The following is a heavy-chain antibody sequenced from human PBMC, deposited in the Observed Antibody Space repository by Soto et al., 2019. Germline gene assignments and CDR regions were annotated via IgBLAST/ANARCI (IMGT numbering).Heavy chain of an antibody. V-gene: IGHV4-39*01. CDR3: ARHEVGFIVATIWDFDR. Sequence: QLQLQESGPGLVKPSETLSLTCTVSGGSISSSSYYWGWIRQPPGKGLEWIGRIYYSGSTYYNPSLKSRVTLSVDTSKIQFSLKLSSVTAADPDVYYCARHEVGFIVATIWDFDRWVQGTMVPVS. CDR2: IYYSGST. D-gene: IGHD5-12*01. J-gene: IGHJ3*01. CDR1: GGSISSSSYY.